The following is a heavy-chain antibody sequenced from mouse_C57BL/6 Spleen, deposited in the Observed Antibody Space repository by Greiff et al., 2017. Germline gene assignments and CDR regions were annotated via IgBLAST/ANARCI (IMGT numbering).Heavy chain of an antibody. D-gene: IGHD3-2*02. CDR1: GYAFSSSW. J-gene: IGHJ3*01. V-gene: IGHV1-82*01. CDR2: IYPGDGDT. CDR3: AREAAQATGD. Sequence: VQLQQSGPELVKPGASVTISCKASGYAFSSSWMNWVQQRPGKGLEWIGLIYPGDGDTNYNGQFNGKATMTADKSYSTAYMKLSSLTSEDSAVYFCAREAAQATGDWGQGTLVTVSA.